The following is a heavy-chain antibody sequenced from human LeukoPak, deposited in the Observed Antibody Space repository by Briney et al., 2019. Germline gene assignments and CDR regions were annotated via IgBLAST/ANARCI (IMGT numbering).Heavy chain of an antibody. D-gene: IGHD3-22*01. V-gene: IGHV1-18*01. CDR2: ISAYNGNT. J-gene: IGHJ4*02. CDR3: ARGGWYYYESSGYYLIDN. CDR1: GYSFTSYG. Sequence: ASVKVSCKASGYSFTSYGITWVRQAPGQGLEWVAWISAYNGNTHYSQNFQGRFTMTTDTSTSTAYMELWSLRSDDTALYYCARGGWYYYESSGYYLIDNWGQGTLVTVSS.